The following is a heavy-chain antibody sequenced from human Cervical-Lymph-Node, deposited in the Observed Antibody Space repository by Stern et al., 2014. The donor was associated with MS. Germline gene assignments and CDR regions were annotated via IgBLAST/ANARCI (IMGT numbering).Heavy chain of an antibody. CDR2: IITNFGTT. CDR1: GGTSNSHA. V-gene: IGHV1-69*01. D-gene: IGHD1-26*01. J-gene: IGHJ6*02. Sequence: QVQLVQSGAEVKKPWSSGKVSCKASGGTSNSHAISWVRQAPGQGLEWMGGIITNFGTTNYAQKFQGRVTITADESTGTVYMEVRSLRSDDTALYFCARDWYSFGSAYYYGLDVWGQGTAITVSS. CDR3: ARDWYSFGSAYYYGLDV.